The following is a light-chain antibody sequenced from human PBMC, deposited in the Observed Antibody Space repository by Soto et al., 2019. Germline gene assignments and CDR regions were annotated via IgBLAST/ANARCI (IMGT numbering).Light chain of an antibody. CDR3: QQYGNSPSYS. CDR1: QSVSSTY. J-gene: IGKJ2*03. V-gene: IGKV3-20*01. Sequence: EIVLTQSPASLSLSPGERATLSCRASQSVSSTYLAWYQQKPGQAPRLVIHATSTRAAGIPDRFSGSGSGTGTDFTLTISSLEPEDFGVYYCQQYGNSPSYSFGHGNKLEIK. CDR2: ATS.